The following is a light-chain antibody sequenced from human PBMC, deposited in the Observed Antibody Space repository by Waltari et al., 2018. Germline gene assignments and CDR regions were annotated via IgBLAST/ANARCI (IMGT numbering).Light chain of an antibody. V-gene: IGKV3-11*01. J-gene: IGKJ4*01. CDR1: QSVSTD. Sequence: SCRARQSVSTDLAWYQQRPGQAPRLLIYDSSNRATGIPARFSGSGSETDFTLTISSLEPEDFAVYYCQQRYKWPLTFGGGSKVEI. CDR2: DSS. CDR3: QQRYKWPLT.